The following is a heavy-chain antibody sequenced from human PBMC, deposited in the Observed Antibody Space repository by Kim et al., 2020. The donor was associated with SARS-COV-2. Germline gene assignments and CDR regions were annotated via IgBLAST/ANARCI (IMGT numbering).Heavy chain of an antibody. CDR2: ISAYNGNT. CDR3: AREETGYSSGYGSNYGMDV. J-gene: IGHJ6*02. D-gene: IGHD6-19*01. Sequence: ASVKVSCKASGYTFTSYGISWVRQAPGQGLEWMGWISAYNGNTNYAQKLQGRVTMTTDTSTSTAYMELRSLRSDDTAVYYCAREETGYSSGYGSNYGMDVWGQGTTVTVSS. V-gene: IGHV1-18*04. CDR1: GYTFTSYG.